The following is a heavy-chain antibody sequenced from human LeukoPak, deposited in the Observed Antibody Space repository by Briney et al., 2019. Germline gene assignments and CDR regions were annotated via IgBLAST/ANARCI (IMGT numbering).Heavy chain of an antibody. CDR2: ISYDGSNK. CDR3: AKEDTD. V-gene: IGHV3-30*18. CDR1: GFTFSSYG. Sequence: GGSLRLSCAASGFTFSSYGMHWVRQAPGKGLEWVAVISYDGSNKYYADSVQGRFTISRDNSKNTLYLEMSSLTAEDTAVYYCAKEDTDWGQGTLVTVSS. J-gene: IGHJ4*02.